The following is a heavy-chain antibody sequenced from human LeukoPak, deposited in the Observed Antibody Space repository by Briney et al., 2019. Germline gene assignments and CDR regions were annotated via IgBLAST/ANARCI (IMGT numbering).Heavy chain of an antibody. J-gene: IGHJ5*02. D-gene: IGHD5-18*01. Sequence: GGSLRLSCADSAFTFSTYWMSWVRQAPGKGLEWVANINQDGSEKYYVDSVKGRFTISRDNAKNSLHLQMNSLRAEDTAVYYCARERRTSMALGFDPWGRGTLVTVSS. CDR2: INQDGSEK. V-gene: IGHV3-7*01. CDR1: AFTFSTYW. CDR3: ARERRTSMALGFDP.